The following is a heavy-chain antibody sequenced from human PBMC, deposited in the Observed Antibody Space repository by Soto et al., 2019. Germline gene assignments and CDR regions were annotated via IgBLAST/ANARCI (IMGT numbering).Heavy chain of an antibody. CDR1: GFTFSSYA. CDR3: ARKSGLMSGYFDY. CDR2: ISYDGSNK. V-gene: IGHV3-30-3*01. Sequence: GGSLRLSCAASGFTFSSYAMHWVRQAPGKGLEWVAVISYDGSNKYYADSVKGRFTISRDNSKNTLYLQMNSLRAEDTAVYYCARKSGLMSGYFDYWGQGTLVTVSS. D-gene: IGHD3-16*01. J-gene: IGHJ4*02.